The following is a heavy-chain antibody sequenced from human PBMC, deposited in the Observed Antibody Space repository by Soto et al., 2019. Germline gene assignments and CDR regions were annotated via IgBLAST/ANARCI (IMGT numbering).Heavy chain of an antibody. CDR2: IIPIFGTA. V-gene: IGHV1-69*13. CDR1: GGTFSSYA. Sequence: ASVKVSCKASGGTFSSYAISWVRQAPGQGLEWMGGIIPIFGTANYAQKFQGRVTITADESTSTAYMELSSLRFEDTAVYYCARISIVGVDAFDIWGQGTMVTVSS. D-gene: IGHD1-26*01. CDR3: ARISIVGVDAFDI. J-gene: IGHJ3*02.